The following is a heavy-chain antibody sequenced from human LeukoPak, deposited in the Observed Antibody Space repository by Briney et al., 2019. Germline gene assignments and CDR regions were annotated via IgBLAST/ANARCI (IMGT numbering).Heavy chain of an antibody. CDR1: GASVRGYY. Sequence: PSETLSLTCTVSGASVRGYYWSWIRQPPGKGLEWVGYIHYTGNTDYNPSLTSRVTMSVDTSKNQFSLMLTSGTAADTAVYYCARGYGSGSYNNFNQWGQGLLVAVSS. CDR2: IHYTGNT. CDR3: ARGYGSGSYNNFNQ. D-gene: IGHD3-10*01. J-gene: IGHJ4*02. V-gene: IGHV4-59*02.